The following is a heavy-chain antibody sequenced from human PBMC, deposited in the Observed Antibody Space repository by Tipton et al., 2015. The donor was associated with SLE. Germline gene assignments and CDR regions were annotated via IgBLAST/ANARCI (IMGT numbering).Heavy chain of an antibody. CDR3: ARVYCSGGVCSGRPYFDY. J-gene: IGHJ4*02. D-gene: IGHD2-8*02. Sequence: SLRLSCAAAGFTFSSYEMNWVRQVPGKGLEWVSYITSSGNNIYYADSVKGRFTISRDNAKNSLYLQMNSLRAEDTAVYYCARVYCSGGVCSGRPYFDYCGQATLVTVSS. V-gene: IGHV3-48*03. CDR1: GFTFSSYE. CDR2: ITSSGNNI.